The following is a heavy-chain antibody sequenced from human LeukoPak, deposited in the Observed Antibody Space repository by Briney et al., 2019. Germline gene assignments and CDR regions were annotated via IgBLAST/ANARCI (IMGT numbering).Heavy chain of an antibody. CDR2: IYYSGST. CDR3: ARGGYDSSGYHDY. D-gene: IGHD3-22*01. Sequence: PSETLSLTCTVSGGSMRSNYWSLTRQPPGKGLEWIGNIYYSGSTNYNPSLKSRVTISIDPSKNQFSLKLSSVTAADTAIYYCARGGYDSSGYHDYWGQGTLVTVSS. CDR1: GGSMRSNY. V-gene: IGHV4-59*01. J-gene: IGHJ4*02.